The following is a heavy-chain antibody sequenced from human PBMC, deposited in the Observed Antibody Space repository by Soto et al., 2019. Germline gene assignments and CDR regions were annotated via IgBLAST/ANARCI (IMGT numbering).Heavy chain of an antibody. Sequence: SETLSLTCAVYGGSFSGYYWSWIRQPPGKGLEWIGEINHSGSTNYNPSLKSRVTISVDTSKNQFSLKLSSVTAADTAVCHCARFKRTYYYGSGSYYDAFDIWGQGTMVTVSS. CDR3: ARFKRTYYYGSGSYYDAFDI. V-gene: IGHV4-34*01. D-gene: IGHD3-10*01. CDR2: INHSGST. J-gene: IGHJ3*02. CDR1: GGSFSGYY.